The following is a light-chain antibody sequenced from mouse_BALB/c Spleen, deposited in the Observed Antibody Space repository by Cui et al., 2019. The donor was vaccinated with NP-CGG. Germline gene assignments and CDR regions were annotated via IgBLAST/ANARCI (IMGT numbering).Light chain of an antibody. CDR2: RTN. CDR3: ALWYSNHWV. J-gene: IGLJ1*01. CDR1: TGAVTTSNY. V-gene: IGLV1*01. Sequence: QAVVTQESALTTSPGETVTLTCRSSTGAVTTSNYANWVQEKPDHLFTGLIGRTNNRTPGVPARFSGSLIGDKAALTITGAQTDDEAIYFCALWYSNHWVFGGGTKLTVL.